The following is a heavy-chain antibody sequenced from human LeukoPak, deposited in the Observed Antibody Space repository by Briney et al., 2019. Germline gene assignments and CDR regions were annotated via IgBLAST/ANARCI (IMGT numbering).Heavy chain of an antibody. Sequence: SETLSLTCTVSGGSISSGSYYWSWIRQPAGKGLEWIGRIYTSGSTNYNPSLKSRVTISVDTSKNQFSLKLSSVTAADTAVYYCARDKAHCSGGSCYSRNAFDIWGQGTMVTVSS. J-gene: IGHJ3*02. CDR1: GGSISSGSYY. V-gene: IGHV4-61*02. CDR3: ARDKAHCSGGSCYSRNAFDI. D-gene: IGHD2-15*01. CDR2: IYTSGST.